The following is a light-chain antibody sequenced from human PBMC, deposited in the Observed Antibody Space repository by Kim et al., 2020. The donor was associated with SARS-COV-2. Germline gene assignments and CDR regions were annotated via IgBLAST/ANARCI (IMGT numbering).Light chain of an antibody. CDR3: QQYYSTPYT. CDR2: WAS. J-gene: IGKJ2*01. Sequence: RATINCKSSQSVLYSSNNKNYLAWYQQKAGQPPKVLIYWASARESGVPDRFSGSGSGTDFTLTISSLQAEDVAVYYCQQYYSTPYTFGQGTKLEIK. V-gene: IGKV4-1*01. CDR1: QSVLYSSNNKNY.